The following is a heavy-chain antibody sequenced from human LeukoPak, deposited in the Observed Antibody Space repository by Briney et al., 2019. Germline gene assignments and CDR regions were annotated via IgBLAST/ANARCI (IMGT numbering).Heavy chain of an antibody. Sequence: GGALRLSCAAHGFTFSSYAMSWVRQDQWKGLEWVSAISGSGGGTYYADCVKGRFTISRDNSKNTLYLQMNSLRAEDTAVYYCANVDYWGQGTLVTVSS. CDR1: GFTFSSYA. CDR3: ANVDY. J-gene: IGHJ4*02. CDR2: ISGSGGGT. V-gene: IGHV3-23*01.